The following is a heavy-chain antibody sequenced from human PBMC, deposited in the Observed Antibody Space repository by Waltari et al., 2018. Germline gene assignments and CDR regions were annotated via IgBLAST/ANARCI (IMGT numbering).Heavy chain of an antibody. J-gene: IGHJ5*01. CDR3: ARGGYYYDTLGDS. CDR2: VYISGPT. D-gene: IGHD3-22*01. CDR1: DDSTRYSSYF. V-gene: IGHV4-39*07. Sequence: LQLQESGPGLVKASETLSLNCTVSDDSTRYSSYFWGWIRQPPGKGLEWIGSVYISGPTYYNPSLKGRVTMSLETSKNQFSLKLKSVTAADTAVYYCARGGYYYDTLGDSWGQGTLVTVSS.